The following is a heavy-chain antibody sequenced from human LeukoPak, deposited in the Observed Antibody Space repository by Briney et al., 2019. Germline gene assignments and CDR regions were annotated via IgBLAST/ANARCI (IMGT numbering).Heavy chain of an antibody. D-gene: IGHD3-9*01. CDR3: AKGVYYDILTGSYFDY. V-gene: IGHV3-9*01. CDR2: ISWNSGSI. Sequence: GGSLRLSCAASGFTFDDYAMHWVRQAPGKGLEWVSGISWNSGSIGYADSVKGRFTISRDNAKNSLYLQMNSLRAEDTALYYCAKGVYYDILTGSYFDYWGQGTLVTVSS. CDR1: GFTFDDYA. J-gene: IGHJ4*02.